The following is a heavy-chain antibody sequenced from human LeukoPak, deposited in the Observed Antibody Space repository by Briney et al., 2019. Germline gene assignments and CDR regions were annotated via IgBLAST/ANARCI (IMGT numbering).Heavy chain of an antibody. CDR1: GYTFTSYG. V-gene: IGHV1-18*01. Sequence: ASVKVSCKASGYTFTSYGISWVRRAPGQGLEWMGWISAYNGNTNYAQKLQGRVTMTTDTSTSTAYMELRSLRSDDTVVYYCARDLLVVGATYWFHPWGQGTLVNVSS. CDR2: ISAYNGNT. J-gene: IGHJ5*02. CDR3: ARDLLVVGATYWFHP. D-gene: IGHD1-26*01.